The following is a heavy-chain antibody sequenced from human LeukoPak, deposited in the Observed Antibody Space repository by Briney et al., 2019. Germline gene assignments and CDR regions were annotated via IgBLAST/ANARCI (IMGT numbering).Heavy chain of an antibody. CDR2: INHSGST. CDR3: ARGPWPYCSGGSCYLVRYFQH. CDR1: GGSFSGYY. V-gene: IGHV4-34*01. J-gene: IGHJ1*01. D-gene: IGHD2-15*01. Sequence: PSETLSLTCAVSGGSFSGYYWSWIRQPPGKGLEWMGEINHSGSTNYNPALKSRVTISVDTSKNPFSLKLSSVTAADTAVYYCARGPWPYCSGGSCYLVRYFQHWGQGTLVTVSS.